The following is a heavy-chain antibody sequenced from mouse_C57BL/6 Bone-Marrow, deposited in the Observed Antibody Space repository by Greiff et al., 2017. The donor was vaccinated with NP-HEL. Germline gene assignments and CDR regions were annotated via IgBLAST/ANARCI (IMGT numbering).Heavy chain of an antibody. D-gene: IGHD1-1*01. Sequence: QVQLKESGAELVKPGASVKLSCKASGYTFTEYTIHWVKQRSGQGLEWIGWFYPGSGSIKYNEKFKDKATLTADKSSSTVYMELSRLTSEDSAVYFCAKGAYYYGAGGYFDVWGTGTTVTVSS. J-gene: IGHJ1*03. V-gene: IGHV1-62-2*01. CDR3: AKGAYYYGAGGYFDV. CDR2: FYPGSGSI. CDR1: GYTFTEYT.